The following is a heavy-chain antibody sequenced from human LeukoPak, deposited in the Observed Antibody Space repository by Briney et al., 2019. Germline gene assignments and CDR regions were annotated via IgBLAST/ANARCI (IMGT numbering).Heavy chain of an antibody. CDR3: ARVPQDIVVVPAAPTDY. V-gene: IGHV3-21*01. CDR2: ISSSSSYI. CDR1: GFTFSSYS. D-gene: IGHD2-2*01. J-gene: IGHJ4*02. Sequence: GGSLRLSCAASGFTFSSYSMNWVRQAPGKGLEWVSSISSSSSYIYYADSVKGRFTISRDNAKNSLYLQMNSPRAEDTAVYYCARVPQDIVVVPAAPTDYWGQGTLVTVSS.